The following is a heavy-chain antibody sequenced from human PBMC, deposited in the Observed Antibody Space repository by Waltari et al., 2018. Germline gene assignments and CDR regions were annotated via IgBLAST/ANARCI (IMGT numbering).Heavy chain of an antibody. CDR2: INKDGTET. Sequence: EAPQVESGGDLVQPGGSLRLSCVVGGFTLSNYWMSWVRQAPGKGLGWVANINKDGTETYYVDSVRGRFTISKDDAKNSVYLQMNSLKVEDTAVYYCIRDYGSPYWGQGTLVTVSS. J-gene: IGHJ4*02. V-gene: IGHV3-7*03. D-gene: IGHD6-19*01. CDR3: IRDYGSPY. CDR1: GFTLSNYW.